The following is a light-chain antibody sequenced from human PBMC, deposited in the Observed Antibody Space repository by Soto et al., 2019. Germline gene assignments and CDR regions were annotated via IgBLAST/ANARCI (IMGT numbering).Light chain of an antibody. J-gene: IGKJ1*01. CDR1: QDIKND. Sequence: DIQMTQSPSSLSASVGDRVTITCRASQDIKNDLGWYQQNPGKAPKRLIFAASSLQSGVPSRFSGSGSGTEFTLTISSLQPEDFATYYCLQHNKYPRTFGQGTKVEIK. CDR2: AAS. CDR3: LQHNKYPRT. V-gene: IGKV1-17*01.